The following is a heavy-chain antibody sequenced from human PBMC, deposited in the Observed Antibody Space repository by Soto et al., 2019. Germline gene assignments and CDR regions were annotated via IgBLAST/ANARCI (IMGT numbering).Heavy chain of an antibody. CDR3: ARGPGIYSGSFSGWFDP. CDR2: ISYDGSNK. D-gene: IGHD1-26*01. V-gene: IGHV3-30*04. J-gene: IGHJ5*02. CDR1: GFTFSSYA. Sequence: GGSLRLSCAASGFTFSSYAMHWVRQAPGKGLEWVAVISYDGSNKYYADSVKGRFTISRDNSKNTQYLQMNSLRAEDTAVYDCARGPGIYSGSFSGWFDPWGQGTLVTVSS.